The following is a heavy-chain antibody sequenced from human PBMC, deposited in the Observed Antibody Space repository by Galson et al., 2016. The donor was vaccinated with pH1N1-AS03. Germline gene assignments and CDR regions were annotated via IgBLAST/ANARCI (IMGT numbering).Heavy chain of an antibody. CDR2: INQDGSEK. D-gene: IGHD6-6*01. Sequence: SLRLSCAASGFTFNSYWMSWVRQAPGKGPEWVAHINQDGSEKYYVDSVEGRFTISRDNAKNSLYLQMNSLRAEDTAVYYCASAPRVSGSSYYFDSWGQGTLVTVSS. V-gene: IGHV3-7*03. CDR1: GFTFNSYW. CDR3: ASAPRVSGSSYYFDS. J-gene: IGHJ4*02.